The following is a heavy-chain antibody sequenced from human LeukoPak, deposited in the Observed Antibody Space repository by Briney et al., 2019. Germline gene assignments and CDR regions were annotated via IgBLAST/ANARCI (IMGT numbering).Heavy chain of an antibody. Sequence: SGGSLRLSCAASGFTFSRYSMNWVRQAPGKGLEWVSSIISTGSYMYYADPVKGRYTIARDNAKTSMYLQVNNLRAEDTAVYYCARGSSDWFDYFDHWGQGTLVTVSS. CDR1: GFTFSRYS. V-gene: IGHV3-21*01. CDR3: ARGSSDWFDYFDH. D-gene: IGHD6-19*01. J-gene: IGHJ4*02. CDR2: IISTGSYM.